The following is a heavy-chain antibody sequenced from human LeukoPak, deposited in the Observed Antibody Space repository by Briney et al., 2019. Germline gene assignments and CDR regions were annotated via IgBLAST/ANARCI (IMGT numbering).Heavy chain of an antibody. CDR2: NSSSGNT. Sequence: PSETLSLTCTVSGGSISLYYWTWIRQSPGKGLEWIGYNSSSGNTKYNPSLKSRVTISVDMSKNQFSLRLSSVTAADTAVYYCARACSGWSFYYWGQGTLVTVSS. CDR1: GGSISLYY. V-gene: IGHV4-59*01. J-gene: IGHJ4*02. D-gene: IGHD6-19*01. CDR3: ARACSGWSFYY.